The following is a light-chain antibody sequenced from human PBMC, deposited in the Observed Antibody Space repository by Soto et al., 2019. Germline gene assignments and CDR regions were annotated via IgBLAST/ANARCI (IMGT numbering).Light chain of an antibody. CDR2: AAS. CDR1: QSIDSY. Sequence: DIQMTQSPSSLSASVGDRVTITCRASQSIDSYLNWYQQNPGKAPNLLIYAASTLHSGVPSRFSGSGSGADFTLTINSLQPEDFATYYCQQSYDGPRTFGQGTKVEIK. J-gene: IGKJ1*01. CDR3: QQSYDGPRT. V-gene: IGKV1-39*01.